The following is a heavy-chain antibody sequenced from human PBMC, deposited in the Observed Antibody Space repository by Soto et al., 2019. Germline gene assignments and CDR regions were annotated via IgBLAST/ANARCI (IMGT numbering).Heavy chain of an antibody. CDR1: GGSISSSGHY. CDR3: ARDAMVRGDGYYYYYYMDV. J-gene: IGHJ6*03. V-gene: IGHV4-39*02. D-gene: IGHD3-10*01. CDR2: IYYSGST. Sequence: PSETLSLTCSVSGGSISSSGHYWGWIRQPPGKGLEWIGSIYYSGSTYHNPSLKSRVTISVDTSKNQFSLKLSSVTAADTAVYYCARDAMVRGDGYYYYYYMDVWGKGTTVTVSS.